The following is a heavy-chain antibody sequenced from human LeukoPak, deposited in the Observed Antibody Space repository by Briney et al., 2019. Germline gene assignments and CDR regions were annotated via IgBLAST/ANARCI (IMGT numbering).Heavy chain of an antibody. Sequence: SETLSLTCTVSGGSISSGGYYWSWIRQPPGKGLEWIGYIYHSGSTYYNPSLKSRVTISVDRSKNQFSLKLSSVTAADTAVYYCARWLGYCSSTSCYSGWFDPWGQGTLVTVSS. CDR2: IYHSGST. V-gene: IGHV4-30-2*01. D-gene: IGHD2-2*01. CDR1: GGSISSGGYY. J-gene: IGHJ5*02. CDR3: ARWLGYCSSTSCYSGWFDP.